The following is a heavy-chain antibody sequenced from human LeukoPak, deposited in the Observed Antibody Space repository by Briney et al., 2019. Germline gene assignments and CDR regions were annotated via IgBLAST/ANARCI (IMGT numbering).Heavy chain of an antibody. Sequence: GGSLRLSCAASGFTFSDYYMSWIRQAPGKGLEWVSYISSSGSTIYYADPVKGRFTISRDNAKNSLYLQMNSLRAEDTAVYYCARVDSYCSSTSCYNYYYGMDVWGQGTTVTVSS. CDR2: ISSSGSTI. CDR1: GFTFSDYY. V-gene: IGHV3-11*01. J-gene: IGHJ6*02. D-gene: IGHD2-2*01. CDR3: ARVDSYCSSTSCYNYYYGMDV.